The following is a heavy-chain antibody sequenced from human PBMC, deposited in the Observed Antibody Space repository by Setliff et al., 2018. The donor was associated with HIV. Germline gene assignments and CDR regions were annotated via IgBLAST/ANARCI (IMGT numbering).Heavy chain of an antibody. CDR1: GGSLSDHY. D-gene: IGHD2-8*02. V-gene: IGHV4-34*01. Sequence: SETLSLTGAVYGGSLSDHYWSWIRQPPGKGLEWIGEINHSGSTNYNPTLRSRVSISVDTYKNQFSLRLSSVTAADTEVYYCARDPSGSVWSEGLYYFDSWGRGTLVTVSS. J-gene: IGHJ4*02. CDR3: ARDPSGSVWSEGLYYFDS. CDR2: INHSGST.